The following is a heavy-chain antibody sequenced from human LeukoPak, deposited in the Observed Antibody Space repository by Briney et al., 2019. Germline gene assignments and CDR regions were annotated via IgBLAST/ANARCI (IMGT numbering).Heavy chain of an antibody. J-gene: IGHJ5*02. Sequence: GGTLRLSCAASGFTFSSYGMSWVRQAPGKGLEWVSAISGSGGSTYYADSVKGRFTISRDNAKNSLYLQMNSLRAEDTALYYCAKGQFGSAAAPSDPWGQGTLVTVSS. D-gene: IGHD6-13*01. CDR1: GFTFSSYG. CDR3: AKGQFGSAAAPSDP. V-gene: IGHV3-23*01. CDR2: ISGSGGST.